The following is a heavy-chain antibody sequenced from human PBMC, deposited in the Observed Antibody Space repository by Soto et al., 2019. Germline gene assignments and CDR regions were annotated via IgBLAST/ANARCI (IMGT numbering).Heavy chain of an antibody. CDR1: GYTFTGYY. CDR2: ISPNSGGT. D-gene: IGHD5-12*01. Sequence: GSSVKVSCKASGYTFTGYYIHWVRQAPGQGLEWMGWISPNSGGTNSAQKFQGRVTMTRDPCINSVYMEVSILRSDDTAVYFCARANSGDDDEFDYWG. V-gene: IGHV1-2*02. J-gene: IGHJ5*01. CDR3: ARANSGDDDEFDY.